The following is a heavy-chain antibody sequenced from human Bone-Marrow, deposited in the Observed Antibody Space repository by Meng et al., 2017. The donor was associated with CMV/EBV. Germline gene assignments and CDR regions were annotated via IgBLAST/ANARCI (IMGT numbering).Heavy chain of an antibody. D-gene: IGHD2-2*01. CDR3: AGGYWTSTSCSDY. V-gene: IGHV3-23*01. J-gene: IGHJ4*02. CDR1: GFTFSDYA. CDR2: SNGGDGST. Sequence: ESLKISWAVSGFTFSDYAMSWVRQAPGKGLEWVSVSNGGDGSTHYADSVKGRFTISRDNSKDTLYLQMNSLRADDTAVYYCAGGYWTSTSCSDYWGQGTLVTVSS.